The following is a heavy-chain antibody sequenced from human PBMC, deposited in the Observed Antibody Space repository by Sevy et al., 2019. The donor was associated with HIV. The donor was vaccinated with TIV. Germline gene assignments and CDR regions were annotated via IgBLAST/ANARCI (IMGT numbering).Heavy chain of an antibody. CDR2: ISGSGGST. Sequence: GGSLRLSCAASGFTFSSYAMSWVRQAPGKGLEWVSAISGSGGSTYYADSVKGRFTVSRDNSKNTLYLQMNSLRAEDTAVYYCAKAYSYDPRRVDYYYYMDVWGKGTTVTVSS. D-gene: IGHD5-18*01. CDR1: GFTFSSYA. J-gene: IGHJ6*03. CDR3: AKAYSYDPRRVDYYYYMDV. V-gene: IGHV3-23*01.